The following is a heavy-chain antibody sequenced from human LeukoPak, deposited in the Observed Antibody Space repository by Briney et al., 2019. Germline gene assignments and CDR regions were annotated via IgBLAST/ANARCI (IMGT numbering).Heavy chain of an antibody. V-gene: IGHV3-7*03. CDR1: GFTFSSYC. CDR2: IKQDGSEK. D-gene: IGHD2-2*01. Sequence: GGSLRLSSAASGFTFSSYCMSWVRQAPGKGLEWVANIKQDGSEKYYVDSVKGRFTISRDNAKNSLYLQMNSLRAEDTAVYYCARVGRYCSSTSCYRENYFDYWGQGTLVTVSS. CDR3: ARVGRYCSSTSCYRENYFDY. J-gene: IGHJ4*02.